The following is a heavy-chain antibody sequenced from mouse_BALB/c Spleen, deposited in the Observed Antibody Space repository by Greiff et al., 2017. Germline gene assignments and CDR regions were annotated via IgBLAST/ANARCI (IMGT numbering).Heavy chain of an antibody. J-gene: IGHJ4*01. CDR1: GFTFSDYY. CDR3: ARDDGYYWAMDY. D-gene: IGHD2-3*01. Sequence: EVMLVESGGGLVKPGGSLKLSCAASGFTFSDYYMYWVRQTPEKRLEWVATISDGGSYTYYPDSVKGRFTISRDNAKNNLYLQMSSLKSEDTAMYYCARDDGYYWAMDYWGQGTSVTVSS. CDR2: ISDGGSYT. V-gene: IGHV5-4*02.